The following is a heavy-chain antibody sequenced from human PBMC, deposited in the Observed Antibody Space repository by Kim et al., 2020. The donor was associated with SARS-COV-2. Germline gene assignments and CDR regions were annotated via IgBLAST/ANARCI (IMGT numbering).Heavy chain of an antibody. D-gene: IGHD6-13*01. CDR3: ARHPAADDYGMDV. J-gene: IGHJ6*02. V-gene: IGHV5-10-1*01. Sequence: YSPSFQGHVTSSADKSISTAYLQWSSLKASDTAMYYCARHPAADDYGMDVWGQGTTVTVSS.